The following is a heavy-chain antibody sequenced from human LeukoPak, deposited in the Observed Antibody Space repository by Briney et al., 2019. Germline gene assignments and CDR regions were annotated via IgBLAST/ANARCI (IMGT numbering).Heavy chain of an antibody. CDR2: MNPNSGNT. CDR1: GYTFSAYD. V-gene: IGHV1-8*01. CDR3: ARVSQTPAYYYTSGYYYHGY. Sequence: ASVKVSCKASGYTFSAYDINWVRQATGHGLEWMGLMNPNSGNTGFAQKFQGRVTMTRDTSINTAYMELSNLRSEDTAVYYCARVSQTPAYYYTSGYYYHGYWGQGTRVTVSS. J-gene: IGHJ4*02. D-gene: IGHD3-22*01.